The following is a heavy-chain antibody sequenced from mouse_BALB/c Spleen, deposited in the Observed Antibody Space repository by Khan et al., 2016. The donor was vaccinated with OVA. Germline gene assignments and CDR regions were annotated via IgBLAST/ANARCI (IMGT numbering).Heavy chain of an antibody. CDR2: IWSAGST. CDR3: ARRGYDYGRGALFAY. CDR1: GFSLTNYS. D-gene: IGHD2-4*01. V-gene: IGHV2-2*02. J-gene: IGHJ3*01. Sequence: QVRLQQSGPGLVQPSQSLSITCTVSGFSLTNYSLHWVRQSPGKGLEWLGVIWSAGSTDYNAAFISRLTIRKDNSRSHVFIKMNSLQPNDTAIYYCARRGYDYGRGALFAYWGQGTLVTVSA.